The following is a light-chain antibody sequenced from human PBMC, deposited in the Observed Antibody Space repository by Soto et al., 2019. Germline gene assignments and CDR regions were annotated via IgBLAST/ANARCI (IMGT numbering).Light chain of an antibody. CDR3: QQYNSYSLT. CDR2: KAS. Sequence: DIQMTQSPSTLSASVGDRVTITCRASQSISSWLAWYQQKPGKAPKLLIYKASSLESGVPSRFSGSGSGTEFTLTISSLQPDDFATYYCQQYNSYSLTFGPGPKVDI. V-gene: IGKV1-5*03. CDR1: QSISSW. J-gene: IGKJ3*01.